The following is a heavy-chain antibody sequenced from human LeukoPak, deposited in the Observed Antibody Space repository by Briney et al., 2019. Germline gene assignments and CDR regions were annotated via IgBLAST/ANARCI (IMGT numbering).Heavy chain of an antibody. D-gene: IGHD6-13*01. J-gene: IGHJ3*02. CDR3: ARDGSSKLSFAFDI. CDR1: GFTFSSYS. Sequence: GGSLRLSCAASGFTFSSYSMNWVRQAPGKGLEWVSSISSSSSYIYYADSAKGRFTISRDNAKNSLYLQMNSLRAEDTAVYYCARDGSSKLSFAFDIWGQGTMVTVSS. V-gene: IGHV3-21*01. CDR2: ISSSSSYI.